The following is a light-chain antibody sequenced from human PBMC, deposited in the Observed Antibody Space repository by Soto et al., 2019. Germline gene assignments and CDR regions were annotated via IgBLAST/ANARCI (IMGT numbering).Light chain of an antibody. J-gene: IGLJ2*01. CDR1: SFNIGSNY. Sequence: QSVLTQPPSASGTPGQRVTISCSGSSFNIGSNYVYWYQRLPGTAPKLLIHRNNQRPSGVPDRFSGSKSGTSASLAISGPRSEDEADYYCATWDDSLRALVFGGGTKLTVL. V-gene: IGLV1-47*01. CDR2: RNN. CDR3: ATWDDSLRALV.